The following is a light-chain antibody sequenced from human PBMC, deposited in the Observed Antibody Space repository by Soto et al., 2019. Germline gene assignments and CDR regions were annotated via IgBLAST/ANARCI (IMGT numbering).Light chain of an antibody. CDR3: QQYNNWPHWT. J-gene: IGKJ1*01. V-gene: IGKV3-15*01. CDR2: GAS. Sequence: EIVLTQSPGTLSLSPGERATLSCRASQSVSSNLAWYQQKPGQAPRLLIYGASTRATGIPARFSGSGSGTEFTLTISSLQSEDFAVYYCQQYNNWPHWTFGQGTKVDIK. CDR1: QSVSSN.